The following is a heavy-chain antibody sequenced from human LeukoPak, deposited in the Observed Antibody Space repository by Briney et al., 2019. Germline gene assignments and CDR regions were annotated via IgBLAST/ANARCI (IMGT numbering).Heavy chain of an antibody. CDR1: DGSINSYY. CDR2: INHSGST. V-gene: IGHV4-34*01. Sequence: SETLSLTCSVSDGSINSYYWSWIRQPPGKGLEWIGEINHSGSTNYNPSLKSRVTISVDASKNQFSLKLSSVTAADTAVYYCARGLNYVVYWGRGTLVTVSS. CDR3: ARGLNYVVY. J-gene: IGHJ4*02. D-gene: IGHD3-10*02.